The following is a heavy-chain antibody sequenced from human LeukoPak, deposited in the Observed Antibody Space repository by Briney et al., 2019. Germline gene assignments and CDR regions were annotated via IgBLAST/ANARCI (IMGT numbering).Heavy chain of an antibody. CDR1: GFTVSSNY. CDR2: SRNEGHSYST. J-gene: IGHJ4*02. CDR3: VALLRGIGY. D-gene: IGHD3-10*01. Sequence: GGSLRLSCAASGFTVSSNYMSWVRQAPGKGLEWIGRSRNEGHSYSTDFAASVRGRASLSRDHSRNSLYLQINSLRTDDTAVYYCVALLRGIGYWGQGTLVTVSS. V-gene: IGHV3-72*01.